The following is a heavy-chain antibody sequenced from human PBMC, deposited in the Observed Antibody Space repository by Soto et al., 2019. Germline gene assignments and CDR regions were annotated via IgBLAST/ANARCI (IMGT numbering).Heavy chain of an antibody. CDR2: ISGSGGST. J-gene: IGHJ4*02. CDR1: GFTFSSYA. D-gene: IGHD6-19*01. V-gene: IGHV3-23*01. Sequence: TGGSLRLSCAASGFTFSSYAMSWVRQAPGKGLEWVSAISGSGGSTYYADSVKGRFTISRDNSKNTLYLQMNSLRAEDTAVYYCAKFEWLDQDFFDYWGQGTLVTVSS. CDR3: AKFEWLDQDFFDY.